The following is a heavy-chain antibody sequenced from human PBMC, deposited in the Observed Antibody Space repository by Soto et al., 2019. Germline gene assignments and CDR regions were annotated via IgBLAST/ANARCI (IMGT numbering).Heavy chain of an antibody. CDR3: ARDRGIAASLCFFDY. Sequence: SVEVSCKDSGGTFSSYAISWVRQAPGQGLEWMGGIIPIFGTANYAQKFQGRVTITADESTSTAYMELSSLRSEDTAVYYCARDRGIAASLCFFDYWGQGTLVTVSS. CDR1: GGTFSSYA. D-gene: IGHD6-13*01. J-gene: IGHJ4*02. V-gene: IGHV1-69*13. CDR2: IIPIFGTA.